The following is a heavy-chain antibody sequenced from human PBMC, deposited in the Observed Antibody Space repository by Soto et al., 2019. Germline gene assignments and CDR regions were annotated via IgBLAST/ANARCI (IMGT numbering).Heavy chain of an antibody. V-gene: IGHV6-1*01. CDR3: ARDLRCSGGSCYTIDYYYYYMDV. Sequence: SQTLSLTCAISGDSVSSNSAAWNWIRQSPSRGLEWLGRTYYRSKWYNDYAVSVKSRITINPDTSKNQFSLQLNSVTPEDTAVYYCARDLRCSGGSCYTIDYYYYYMDVWGKGTTVTVS. J-gene: IGHJ6*03. D-gene: IGHD2-15*01. CDR2: TYYRSKWYN. CDR1: GDSVSSNSAA.